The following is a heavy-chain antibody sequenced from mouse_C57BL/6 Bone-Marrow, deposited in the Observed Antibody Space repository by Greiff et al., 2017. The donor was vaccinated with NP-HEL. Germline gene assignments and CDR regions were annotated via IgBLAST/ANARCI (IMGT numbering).Heavy chain of an antibody. D-gene: IGHD2-5*01. CDR1: GYTFTSYW. V-gene: IGHV1-59*01. Sequence: QVQLQQPGAELVRPGTSVTLSCKASGYTFTSYWMHWVKQRPGQGLEWIGVIDPSDSYTNYIQKFKGKATLTVDTSSSTAYMQLSSLTSEDSAVYCCAREAYSNYDAMDYWGQGTSVTGSS. CDR2: IDPSDSYT. J-gene: IGHJ4*01. CDR3: AREAYSNYDAMDY.